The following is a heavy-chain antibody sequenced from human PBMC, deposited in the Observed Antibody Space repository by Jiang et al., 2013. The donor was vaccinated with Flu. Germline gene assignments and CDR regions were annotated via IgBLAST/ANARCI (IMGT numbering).Heavy chain of an antibody. J-gene: IGHJ3*02. CDR2: IKQDGSQK. CDR1: GFAFSRYW. D-gene: IGHD3-10*01. CDR3: ARVRGITKDAFDI. V-gene: IGHV3-7*03. Sequence: VQLVESGGGLVQPGGSLRLSCAASGFAFSRYWMNWVRQTPGKGLEWVANIKQDGSQKYYVDSVKGRFTISRDNAKNSLYLQMNSLRAEDTAVYYCARVRGITKDAFDIWGQGTMVTVSS.